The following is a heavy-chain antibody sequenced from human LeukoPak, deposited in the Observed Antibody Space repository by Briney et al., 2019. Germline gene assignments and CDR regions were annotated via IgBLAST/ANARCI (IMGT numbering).Heavy chain of an antibody. CDR3: AREVGATGQYYYYYYYMDV. CDR2: INQDGSEK. CDR1: GFTFSSYW. D-gene: IGHD1-26*01. V-gene: IGHV3-7*01. J-gene: IGHJ6*03. Sequence: GGSLRLSCAASGFTFSSYWMSWVRQAPGKGLEWVASINQDGSEKYYVDSVKGRFTISRDNAKNSLYLQMNALRAEDTAVYYCAREVGATGQYYYYYYYMDVWGKGTTVTVSS.